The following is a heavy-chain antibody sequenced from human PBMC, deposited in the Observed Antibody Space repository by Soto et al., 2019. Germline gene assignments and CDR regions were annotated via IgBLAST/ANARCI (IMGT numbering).Heavy chain of an antibody. V-gene: IGHV3-33*01. CDR2: IWYDGSNK. CDR3: ARDRRVRMVPHPCNWFDP. J-gene: IGHJ5*02. CDR1: GFTFCSYG. Sequence: GGSLRLSCAASGFTFCSYGMHWVRQAPGKGLEWVAVIWYDGSNKYYAGSVKGRFTISRDNSKNTLYLQMNSLRAEDTAVYYCARDRRVRMVPHPCNWFDPWGQGTLVTVSS. D-gene: IGHD2-15*01.